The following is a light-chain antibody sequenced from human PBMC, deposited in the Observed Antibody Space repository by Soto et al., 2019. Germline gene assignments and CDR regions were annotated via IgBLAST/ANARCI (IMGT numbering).Light chain of an antibody. V-gene: IGKV4-1*01. CDR1: QSVLYSSNNKNY. Sequence: DIVMTQSPDSLAVSLGERATINCKSSQSVLYSSNNKNYLAWYQQRPGQPPKLLIYWASTRESGVPDRFSGSGSGTDFTITITSLQAEDVAVYYCQQYESTPPTFGQGTKLEI. J-gene: IGKJ2*01. CDR2: WAS. CDR3: QQYESTPPT.